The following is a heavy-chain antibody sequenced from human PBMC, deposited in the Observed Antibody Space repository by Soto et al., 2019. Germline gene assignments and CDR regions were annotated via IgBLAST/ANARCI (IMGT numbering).Heavy chain of an antibody. V-gene: IGHV1-3*01. J-gene: IGHJ6*02. CDR1: GYTFTSYA. D-gene: IGHD3-22*01. Sequence: ASVKVSCKASGYTFTSYAMHWVRQAPGQRLEWMGWINAGNGNTKYSQKFQGRVTITRDTSASTAYMELSSLRSEDAAVYYCARGYYDSSDWRYYYGMDVWGQGTTVTVSS. CDR3: ARGYYDSSDWRYYYGMDV. CDR2: INAGNGNT.